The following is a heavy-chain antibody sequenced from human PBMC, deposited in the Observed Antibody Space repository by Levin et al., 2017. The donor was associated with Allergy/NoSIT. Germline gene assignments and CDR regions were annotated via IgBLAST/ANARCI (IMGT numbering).Heavy chain of an antibody. Sequence: GESLKISCQASGYTFTSYGISWVRQAPGQGLEWMGWISAYNGNTNYAQKLQGRVTMTTDTSTSTAYMELRSLRSDDTAVYYCARGVDFWSLDAFDIWGQGTMVTVSS. CDR3: ARGVDFWSLDAFDI. V-gene: IGHV1-18*01. D-gene: IGHD3-3*01. J-gene: IGHJ3*02. CDR2: ISAYNGNT. CDR1: GYTFTSYG.